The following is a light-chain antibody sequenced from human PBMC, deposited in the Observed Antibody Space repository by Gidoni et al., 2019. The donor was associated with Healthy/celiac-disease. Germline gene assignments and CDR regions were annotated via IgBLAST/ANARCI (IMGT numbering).Light chain of an antibody. CDR1: QSVSSN. CDR3: QQYNNWPRGT. Sequence: EIVMTQSPATLSVSPGERATRSCRASQSVSSNLAWYQQKPGQDPRLLIYGASTRATGIPARFSGSGSGTEFTLTISSLPSEDFAVYYCQQYNNWPRGTFGPGTKVDIK. J-gene: IGKJ3*01. CDR2: GAS. V-gene: IGKV3-15*01.